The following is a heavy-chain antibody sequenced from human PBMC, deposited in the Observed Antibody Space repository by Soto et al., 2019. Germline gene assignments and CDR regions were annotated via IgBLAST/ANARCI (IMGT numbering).Heavy chain of an antibody. V-gene: IGHV1-69*06. CDR3: ARNYGDYSYYFDY. J-gene: IGHJ4*02. CDR1: GGTFRTYA. Sequence: SVDVSCAASGGTFRTYAIMCVRQAPGQGLEWMGGIIPIFGTANYAQKFQGRVTITADKSTSTAYMELSSLRSEDTAVYYCARNYGDYSYYFDYWGQGTLVTGSS. D-gene: IGHD4-17*01. CDR2: IIPIFGTA.